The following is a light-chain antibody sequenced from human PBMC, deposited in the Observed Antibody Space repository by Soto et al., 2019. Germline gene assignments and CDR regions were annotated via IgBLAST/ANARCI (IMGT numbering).Light chain of an antibody. CDR2: EVS. CDR1: SSDVGGYDY. J-gene: IGLJ1*01. Sequence: QSVLTQPASVSGSPGQSITISCTGTSSDVGGYDYVSWYQHHPGKAPKLIIFEVSDRPSGVSNRFSGSKSGNTASLTISGLQVEDEADYYCTSYATSSPYVFRTGTKLTVL. CDR3: TSYATSSPYV. V-gene: IGLV2-14*01.